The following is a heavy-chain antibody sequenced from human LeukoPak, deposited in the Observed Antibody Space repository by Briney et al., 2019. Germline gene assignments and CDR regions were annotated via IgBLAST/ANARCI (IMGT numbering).Heavy chain of an antibody. CDR1: GFTFSDYY. CDR2: ISSSGSTI. V-gene: IGHV3-11*01. D-gene: IGHD3-22*01. Sequence: GGSLRLSCAASGFTFSDYYMSWIRQAPGKGLEWVSYISSSGSTIYYADSVKGRFTISRDNAKNSLYLQMNSLRAEDTAVYYCARVGYYDSSGYYPDAFDIWGQGTMVTVSS. CDR3: ARVGYYDSSGYYPDAFDI. J-gene: IGHJ3*02.